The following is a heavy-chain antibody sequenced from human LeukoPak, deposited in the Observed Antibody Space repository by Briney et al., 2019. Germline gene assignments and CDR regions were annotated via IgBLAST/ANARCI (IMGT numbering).Heavy chain of an antibody. V-gene: IGHV4-4*07. CDR2: IYASGNT. CDR3: ARVKRLILTGSNWFDP. CDR1: GGSISSYY. D-gene: IGHD3-9*01. Sequence: SETLSLTCTVSGGSISSYYWSWVRQPAGKGLEWIGRIYASGNTNYNPSLKSRVTISVDTSKNQFSLKLSSVTAAGTAVYYCARVKRLILTGSNWFDPWGQGTLVTVSS. J-gene: IGHJ5*02.